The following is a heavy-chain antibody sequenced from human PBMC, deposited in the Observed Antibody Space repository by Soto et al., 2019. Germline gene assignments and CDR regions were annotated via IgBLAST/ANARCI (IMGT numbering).Heavy chain of an antibody. Sequence: EVQLLESGGGLVQPGGSLRLSCAASGFTFSSYAMSWVRQAPGKGLEWVSAISGSGGSTYYADSVKGRFTISRDNSKNTLYLQMNSLRAEDTAVYYCAKDPRNMVRGVISPSDYWGQGTLVTVSS. J-gene: IGHJ4*02. CDR2: ISGSGGST. CDR1: GFTFSSYA. D-gene: IGHD3-10*01. CDR3: AKDPRNMVRGVISPSDY. V-gene: IGHV3-23*01.